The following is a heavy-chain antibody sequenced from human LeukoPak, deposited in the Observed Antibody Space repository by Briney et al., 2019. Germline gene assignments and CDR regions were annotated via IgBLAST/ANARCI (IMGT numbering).Heavy chain of an antibody. D-gene: IGHD6-13*01. CDR2: ISAYNGNT. CDR1: GYTFTSYG. J-gene: IGHJ4*02. CDR3: ARLYSSSSLDESGY. V-gene: IGHV1-18*01. Sequence: GASVKVSCKASGYTFTSYGISWVRQAPGQGLEWMGWISAYNGNTNYAQKLQGRVPMTTDTSTSTAYMELRSLRSDDTAVYYCARLYSSSSLDESGYWGQGTLVTVSS.